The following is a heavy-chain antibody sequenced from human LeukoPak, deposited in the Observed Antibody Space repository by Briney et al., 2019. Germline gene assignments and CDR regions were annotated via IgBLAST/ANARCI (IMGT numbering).Heavy chain of an antibody. D-gene: IGHD2-8*01. CDR2: INTDGSSR. CDR3: ARGYSTTPHQNWFDP. CDR1: GFTFSSHW. V-gene: IGHV3-74*01. J-gene: IGHJ5*02. Sequence: GGSLRLSCAASGFTFSSHWMHWVRQAPGKGLVWVSRINTDGSSRNYADSVKGRFTISRDNAKSTLYLQMDSLSAEDTAVYYCARGYSTTPHQNWFDPWGQGTLVTVSS.